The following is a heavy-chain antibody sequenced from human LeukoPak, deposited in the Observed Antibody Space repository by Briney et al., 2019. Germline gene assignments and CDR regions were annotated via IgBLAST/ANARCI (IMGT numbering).Heavy chain of an antibody. V-gene: IGHV1-2*02. CDR2: INPNSGGT. D-gene: IGHD3-22*01. J-gene: IGHJ4*02. Sequence: XSVKVSCKASGYTFTGYYMHWVRQAPGQGLEWMGWINPNSGGTNYAQKFQGRVTMTRDTSISTAYMELSRLRSDDTAVYYCARDVDSSGYYYLIFDYWGQGTLVTVSS. CDR3: ARDVDSSGYYYLIFDY. CDR1: GYTFTGYY.